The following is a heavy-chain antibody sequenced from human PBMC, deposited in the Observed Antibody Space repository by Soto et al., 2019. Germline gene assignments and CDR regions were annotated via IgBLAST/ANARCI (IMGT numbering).Heavy chain of an antibody. CDR1: GFTVSSNY. CDR3: ARGTYYFDSSGYFFDY. J-gene: IGHJ4*01. CDR2: IYSGGST. V-gene: IGHV3-53*04. D-gene: IGHD3-22*01. Sequence: GGSLRLSCAASGFTVSSNYMSWVRQAPGKGLEWVSVIYSGGSTYYADSVKGRFTISRHNSKNTLYLQMNSLRAEDTAVYYCARGTYYFDSSGYFFDYWGQGTLVTVSS.